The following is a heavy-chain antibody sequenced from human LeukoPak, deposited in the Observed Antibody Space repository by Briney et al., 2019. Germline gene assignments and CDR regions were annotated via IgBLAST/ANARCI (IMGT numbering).Heavy chain of an antibody. J-gene: IGHJ3*01. CDR3: ARWPLTDLAFDV. CDR1: GVCLSTYS. CDR2: ASDSGTT. D-gene: IGHD2-21*02. V-gene: IGHV4-59*01. Sequence: SETLSLTCSVSGVCLSTYSWTWVRQPPGKGLEWIGYASDSGTTNYNPSLKSRVTISVDTSKSQFSLRLNSVSAADTAVYFCARWPLTDLAFDVWGQGTMVTVSS.